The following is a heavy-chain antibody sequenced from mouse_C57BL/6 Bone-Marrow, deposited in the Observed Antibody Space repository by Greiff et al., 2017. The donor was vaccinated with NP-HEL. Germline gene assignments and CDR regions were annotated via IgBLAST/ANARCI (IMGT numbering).Heavy chain of an antibody. J-gene: IGHJ1*03. D-gene: IGHD1-1*01. CDR2: ISSGSSTI. V-gene: IGHV5-17*01. Sequence: EVQLVESGGGLVKPGGSLKLSCAASGFTFSDYGMHWVRQAPEQGLEWVAYISSGSSTIYYADTVKGRFTISRDKAKNTLFLQMTRLRSEDTAMDYCARNYGRPYWYFDVWGTGTTVTVSS. CDR3: ARNYGRPYWYFDV. CDR1: GFTFSDYG.